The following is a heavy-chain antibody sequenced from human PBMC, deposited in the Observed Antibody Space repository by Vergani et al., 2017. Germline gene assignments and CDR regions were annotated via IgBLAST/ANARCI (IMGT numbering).Heavy chain of an antibody. D-gene: IGHD6-13*01. J-gene: IGHJ6*02. CDR2: IWYDGSNK. V-gene: IGHV3-33*08. Sequence: VQLLESGGGLVQPGGSLRLSCAASGFTFSSYAMSWVRQAPGKGLEWVAVIWYDGSNKYYADSVKGRFTISRDNSKNTLYLQMNSLRAEDTAVYYCARGRHSSSWYGYYYGMDVWGQGTTVTVSS. CDR3: ARGRHSSSWYGYYYGMDV. CDR1: GFTFSSYA.